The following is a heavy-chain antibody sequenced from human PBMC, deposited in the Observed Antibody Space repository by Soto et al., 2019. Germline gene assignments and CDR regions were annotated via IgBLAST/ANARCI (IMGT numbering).Heavy chain of an antibody. CDR1: VFTCSSNY. Sequence: GSLRLSGAASVFTCSSNYMSWVRQAPGKGLEWASVIYSGGSTYYADSVKGRFTISRDNSKNTLYLQMNSLRAEDTAVYYCARDRAHYDILTGYRYFDYWGQGTLVTVSS. CDR2: IYSGGST. J-gene: IGHJ4*02. CDR3: ARDRAHYDILTGYRYFDY. D-gene: IGHD3-9*01. V-gene: IGHV3-53*01.